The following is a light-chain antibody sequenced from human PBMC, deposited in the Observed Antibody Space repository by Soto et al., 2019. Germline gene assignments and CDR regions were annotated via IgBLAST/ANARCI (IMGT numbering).Light chain of an antibody. CDR2: DVS. Sequence: QSVLTQPASVSGSPGQSITISCTGTSSDIGNYNYVSWYQQDPGKAPKLMIYDVSNRPSGVSNRFSGSKSGITASLTISGLQAEDEADYSCSSYTSSSTYVFRTGTKVTVL. CDR3: SSYTSSSTYV. CDR1: SSDIGNYNY. V-gene: IGLV2-14*01. J-gene: IGLJ1*01.